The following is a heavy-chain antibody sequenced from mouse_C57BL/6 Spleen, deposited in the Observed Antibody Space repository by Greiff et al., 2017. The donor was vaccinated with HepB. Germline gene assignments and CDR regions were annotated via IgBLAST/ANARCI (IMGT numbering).Heavy chain of an antibody. CDR3: ARSILFENYFDY. J-gene: IGHJ2*01. CDR1: GFTFTDYY. V-gene: IGHV7-3*01. CDR2: IRNKANGYTT. D-gene: IGHD2-3*01. Sequence: DVKLVESGGGLVQPGGSLSLSCAASGFTFTDYYMSWVRQPPGKALEWLGFIRNKANGYTTEYSASVKGRFTISRDNSQSILYLQMNALRAEDSATYYCARSILFENYFDYWGQGTTLTVSS.